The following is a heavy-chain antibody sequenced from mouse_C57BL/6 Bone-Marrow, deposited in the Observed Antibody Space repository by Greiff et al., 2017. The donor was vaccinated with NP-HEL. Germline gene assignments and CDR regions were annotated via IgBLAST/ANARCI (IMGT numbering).Heavy chain of an antibody. CDR2: ISAGGSYT. Sequence: EVQRVESGGGLVKPGGSLKLSCAASGFTFSSYAMSWVRQTPEKGLEWVATISAGGSYTYYTDNVKGRFTISRDKAKHNLYLQISQLKSEYTSMYYCARDVSDSYFLLYYYAMDYWGQGTSVTVSS. CDR1: GFTFSSYA. D-gene: IGHD2-12*01. V-gene: IGHV5-4*01. CDR3: ARDVSDSYFLLYYYAMDY. J-gene: IGHJ4*01.